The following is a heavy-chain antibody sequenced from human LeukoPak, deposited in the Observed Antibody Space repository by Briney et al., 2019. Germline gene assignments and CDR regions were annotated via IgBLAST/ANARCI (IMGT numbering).Heavy chain of an antibody. J-gene: IGHJ4*02. Sequence: VASVNVSCTAAGYTFTVYYRHWGRQAHGQGLEWMGIINPSGGSTSYAQKFQGRVTMTRDMSTSTVYMELSSLRSEDTAVYYCARVEGYSSGWYRYWGQGTLVTVSS. D-gene: IGHD6-19*01. CDR2: INPSGGST. V-gene: IGHV1-46*01. CDR1: GYTFTVYY. CDR3: ARVEGYSSGWYRY.